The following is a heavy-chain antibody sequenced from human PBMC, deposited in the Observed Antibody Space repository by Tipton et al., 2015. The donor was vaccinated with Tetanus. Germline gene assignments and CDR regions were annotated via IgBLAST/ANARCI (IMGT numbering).Heavy chain of an antibody. J-gene: IGHJ3*02. CDR3: AKHRYTGSEGHDAFDI. V-gene: IGHV4-61*01. Sequence: TLSLTCTVSGGSVSSGSYYWSWIRQPPGKGLEWIGYIYYSGSTNYNPSLKSRVTISVDTSKNQFSLRLSSVTAADAAVYFCAKHRYTGSEGHDAFDIWGRGTVVTVSS. CDR2: IYYSGST. CDR1: GGSVSSGSYY. D-gene: IGHD5-12*01.